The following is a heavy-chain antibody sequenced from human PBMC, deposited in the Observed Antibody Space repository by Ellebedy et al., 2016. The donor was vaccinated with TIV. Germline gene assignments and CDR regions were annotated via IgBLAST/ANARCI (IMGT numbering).Heavy chain of an antibody. CDR2: IIPNFGTT. CDR3: AGDRHYYDSSAAFDI. Sequence: AASVKVSCKASGGTFSSYAISWVRQAPGQGLEWMGGIIPNFGTTNYAQKFQGRVTITADESTSTAYMELSSLRSEDTAVYYCAGDRHYYDSSAAFDIWGQGTMVTVSS. V-gene: IGHV1-69*13. CDR1: GGTFSSYA. D-gene: IGHD3-22*01. J-gene: IGHJ3*02.